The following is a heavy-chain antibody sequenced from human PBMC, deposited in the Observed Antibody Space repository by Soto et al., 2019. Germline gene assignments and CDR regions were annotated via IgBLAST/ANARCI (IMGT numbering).Heavy chain of an antibody. Sequence: PGGSLRLSCAASGFTFSSYAMSWVRQAPGKGLEWVSAISGSGGSTYYADSVKGRFTISRDNSKNTLYLQMNSLRAEDTAVYYCAKDPGDSSGYYHDYWGQGTLVTVSS. CDR1: GFTFSSYA. CDR2: ISGSGGST. CDR3: AKDPGDSSGYYHDY. D-gene: IGHD3-22*01. J-gene: IGHJ4*02. V-gene: IGHV3-23*01.